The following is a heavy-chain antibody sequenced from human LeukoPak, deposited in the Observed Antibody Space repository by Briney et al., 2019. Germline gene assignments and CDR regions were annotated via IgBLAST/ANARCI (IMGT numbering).Heavy chain of an antibody. Sequence: KPSETLSLTCAVSGYSISSGYYWGWIRQPPGKGLEWIGSIFHSGSTYYYPSLKSRVNMSVDTSKNQISLKLSSVTAADTAVYYCARASGSYGSGSYYYYGMDVWGKGTTVTVSS. CDR2: IFHSGST. CDR3: ARASGSYGSGSYYYYGMDV. J-gene: IGHJ6*04. CDR1: GYSISSGYY. D-gene: IGHD3-10*01. V-gene: IGHV4-38-2*01.